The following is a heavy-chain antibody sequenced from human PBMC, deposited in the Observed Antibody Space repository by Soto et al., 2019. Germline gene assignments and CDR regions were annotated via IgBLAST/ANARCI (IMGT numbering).Heavy chain of an antibody. V-gene: IGHV4-61*01. CDR1: GGSVTSGTYY. CDR2: ISYSGST. CDR3: ARATYYYDSSGFQTSLFDY. J-gene: IGHJ4*02. D-gene: IGHD3-22*01. Sequence: PSETLSLTCTVSGGSVTSGTYYWSWIRQPPGKGLEWIGYISYSGSTNYNSSLKSRVTISKDTSENQFSLKLSSVTAADTAVYYCARATYYYDSSGFQTSLFDYWGQGALVTSPQ.